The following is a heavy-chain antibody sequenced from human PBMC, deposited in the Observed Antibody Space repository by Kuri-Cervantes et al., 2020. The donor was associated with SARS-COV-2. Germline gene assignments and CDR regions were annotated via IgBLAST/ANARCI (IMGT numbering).Heavy chain of an antibody. D-gene: IGHD3-16*02. V-gene: IGHV4-59*12. CDR2: IYYSGST. J-gene: IGHJ4*02. CDR3: ARGVIVGELSLFGKN. Sequence: ESLKISCTVSGGSISSYYWSWIRQPPGKGLEWIGYIYYSGSTNYNPSLKSRVTISVDTSKNQFSPKLSSVTAADTAVYYCARGVIVGELSLFGKNWGQGTLVTVSS. CDR1: GGSISSYY.